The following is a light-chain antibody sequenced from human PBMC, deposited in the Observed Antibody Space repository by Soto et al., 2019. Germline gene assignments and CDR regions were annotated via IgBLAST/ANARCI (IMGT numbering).Light chain of an antibody. Sequence: QSALTQPDSVSGSPGQSITISCTGTSSDVGGYNYVSWYQQHPGKAPKLMIYDVSNRPSGVSNRVSGSKSGNTASLTISGLQAEDESDYYCSSYTSSSPVVFGGGTKLTVL. CDR1: SSDVGGYNY. V-gene: IGLV2-14*01. CDR3: SSYTSSSPVV. J-gene: IGLJ2*01. CDR2: DVS.